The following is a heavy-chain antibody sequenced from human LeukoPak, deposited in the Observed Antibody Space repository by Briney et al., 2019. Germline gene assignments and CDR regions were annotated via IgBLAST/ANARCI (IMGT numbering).Heavy chain of an antibody. V-gene: IGHV4-38-2*01. CDR3: ARGPSYYYDSSGYYSPFDI. CDR2: INHSGST. CDR1: GYSISSGYY. J-gene: IGHJ3*02. D-gene: IGHD3-22*01. Sequence: SETLSLTCAVSGYSISSGYYWGWIRQPPGKGLEWIGEINHSGSTNYNPSLKSRVTISVDTSKNQFSLKLSSVTAADTAVYYCARGPSYYYDSSGYYSPFDIWGQGTMVTVSS.